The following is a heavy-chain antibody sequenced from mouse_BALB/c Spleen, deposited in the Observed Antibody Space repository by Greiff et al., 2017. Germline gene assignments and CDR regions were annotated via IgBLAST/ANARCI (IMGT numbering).Heavy chain of an antibody. CDR2: ISSGSSTI. J-gene: IGHJ4*01. D-gene: IGHD1-1*02. CDR1: GFTFSSFG. CDR3: ASPSYYGGAMDY. Sequence: EVQVVESGGGLVQPGGSRKLSCAASGFTFSSFGMHWVRQAPEKGLEWVAYISSGSSTIYYADTVKGRFTISRDNPKNTLFLQMTSLRSEDTAMYYCASPSYYGGAMDYWGQGTSVTVSS. V-gene: IGHV5-17*02.